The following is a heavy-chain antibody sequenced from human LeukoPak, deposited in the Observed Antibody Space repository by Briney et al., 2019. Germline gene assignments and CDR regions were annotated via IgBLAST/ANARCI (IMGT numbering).Heavy chain of an antibody. J-gene: IGHJ6*02. CDR1: GGSISSYY. V-gene: IGHV4-59*12. Sequence: PSETLSLTCTVSGGSISSYYWSWIRQPPGKGLEWIGYIYYSGSTNYNPSLKSRVTISVDTSKNQFSLKLSSVTAADTAVYYCATWNYYYYGMDVWGQGTTVTVSS. CDR2: IYYSGST. D-gene: IGHD1-1*01. CDR3: ATWNYYYYGMDV.